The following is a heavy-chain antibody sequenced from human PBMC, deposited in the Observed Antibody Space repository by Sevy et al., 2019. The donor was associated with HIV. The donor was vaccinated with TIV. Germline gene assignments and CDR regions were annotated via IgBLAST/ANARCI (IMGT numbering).Heavy chain of an antibody. CDR2: IYSGGST. CDR3: ARVSAGSGSGLNYYYGMDV. J-gene: IGHJ6*02. D-gene: IGHD3-10*01. V-gene: IGHV3-53*01. CDR1: GFTVSSNY. Sequence: GGSLRLSCAASGFTVSSNYMSWVRQAPGKGLEWDSVIYSGGSTYYADSVKGRFTISRDNSKNTLYLQMNSLRAEDTAVYYCARVSAGSGSGLNYYYGMDVWGQGTTVTVSS.